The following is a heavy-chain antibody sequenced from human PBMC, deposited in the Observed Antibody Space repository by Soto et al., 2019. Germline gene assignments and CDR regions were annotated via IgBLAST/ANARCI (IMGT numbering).Heavy chain of an antibody. CDR2: ISYDGSNK. CDR1: GFTFSSYG. V-gene: IGHV3-30*03. Sequence: GGSLRLSCAASGFTFSSYGMHWVRQAPGKGLEWVAVISYDGSNKYYADSVKGRFTISRDNSKNTLYLQMNSLRAEDTAAYYCATQPPPDLLTTWVVDYWGQGTLVTVSS. CDR3: ATQPPPDLLTTWVVDY. D-gene: IGHD4-4*01. J-gene: IGHJ4*02.